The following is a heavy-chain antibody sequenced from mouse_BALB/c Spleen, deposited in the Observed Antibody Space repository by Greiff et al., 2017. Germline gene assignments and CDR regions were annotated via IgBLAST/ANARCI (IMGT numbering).Heavy chain of an antibody. D-gene: IGHD2-1*01. Sequence: VKLQESGAELVRPGVSVKISCKGSGYTFTDYAMHWVKQSHAKSLEWIGVISTYYGDASYNQKFKGKATMTVDKSSSTAYMELARLTSEDSAIYYCARGIYYGNYYYAMDYWGQGTSVTVSS. CDR1: GYTFTDYA. V-gene: IGHV1S137*01. CDR2: ISTYYGDA. CDR3: ARGIYYGNYYYAMDY. J-gene: IGHJ4*01.